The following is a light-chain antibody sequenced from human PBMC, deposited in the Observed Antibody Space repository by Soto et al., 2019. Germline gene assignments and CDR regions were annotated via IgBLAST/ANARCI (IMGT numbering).Light chain of an antibody. J-gene: IGKJ4*01. CDR2: DAS. CDR1: QSINSY. CDR3: QQRSNWLT. V-gene: IGKV3-11*01. Sequence: EIVLTQSPATLSLSPGERATLSCRASQSINSYLAWYQQKPGQAPRLLIYDASNRATGIPARFSGSGSGTDFTLTISSLEREDFAVYYCQQRSNWLTFGGGTKVEIK.